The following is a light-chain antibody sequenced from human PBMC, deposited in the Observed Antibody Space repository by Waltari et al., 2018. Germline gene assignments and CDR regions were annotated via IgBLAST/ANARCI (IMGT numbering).Light chain of an antibody. CDR2: DAS. CDR3: QQYENLPYT. J-gene: IGKJ2*01. V-gene: IGKV1-33*01. CDR1: QDISNY. Sequence: DIQMTQSPSSLSASVGDRVTITCQATQDISNYLNWHQQKPGEAPKLLIQDASNLETGVPSRFSGSGSGTDFTFTISSLQPEDVATYFCQQYENLPYTFGQGTKLEIK.